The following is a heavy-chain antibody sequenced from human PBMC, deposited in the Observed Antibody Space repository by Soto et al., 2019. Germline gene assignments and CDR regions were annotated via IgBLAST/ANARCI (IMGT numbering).Heavy chain of an antibody. CDR2: ISAYIGIA. CDR1: GYTFTSYA. D-gene: IGHD1-20*01. J-gene: IGHJ5*02. Sequence: GASVKVTCKASGYTFTSYALSWVRQAPGQGLEWMGWISAYIGIANYAQKLQGRVTVTADKSTSTAYMELSSLRSEDTAVYYCARDNSRYDNWFDPWGQGTLVTVSS. V-gene: IGHV1-18*01. CDR3: ARDNSRYDNWFDP.